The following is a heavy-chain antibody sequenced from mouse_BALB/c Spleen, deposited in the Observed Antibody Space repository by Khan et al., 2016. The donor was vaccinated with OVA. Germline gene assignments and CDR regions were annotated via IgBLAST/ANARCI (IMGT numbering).Heavy chain of an antibody. CDR3: ATLDGNPIAY. J-gene: IGHJ3*01. CDR2: IDPANGNT. V-gene: IGHV14-3*02. CDR1: GFNIKDTY. Sequence: EVQLQQSRAELLKPGDSVKLSCTSSGFNIKDTYMHWVKQRPEQGLEWIGRIDPANGNTKFDPKFQGKATITADTSSNTAYLQISSLTSEDTAVYYCATLDGNPIAYWGQGTLVTVSA. D-gene: IGHD2-1*01.